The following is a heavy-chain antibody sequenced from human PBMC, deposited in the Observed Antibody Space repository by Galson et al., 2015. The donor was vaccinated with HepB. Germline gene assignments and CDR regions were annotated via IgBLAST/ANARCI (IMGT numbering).Heavy chain of an antibody. J-gene: IGHJ4*02. CDR1: GFTFSSYS. CDR3: ARVYYYDSSGYLY. V-gene: IGHV3-21*01. D-gene: IGHD3-22*01. Sequence: SLRLSCATSGFTFSSYSMNWVRQAPGKGLEWVSSISSTSDYIYYADSVKGRFTISRDNAKNSLYLQMSSLRAEDSAVYYCARVYYYDSSGYLYWGQGTLVTVSS. CDR2: ISSTSDYI.